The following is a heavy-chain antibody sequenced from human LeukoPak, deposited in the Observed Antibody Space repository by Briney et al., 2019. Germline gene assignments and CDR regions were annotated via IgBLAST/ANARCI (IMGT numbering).Heavy chain of an antibody. V-gene: IGHV1-18*01. CDR3: AISSDWDFYFDY. Sequence: ASVKVSCKASGYTFTSYGISWVRQAPGQGLEWMGWISAYNGNTNYAQKFQGRVTMTRDTSLSTAYMEVSRLRSDDTAIYYCAISSDWDFYFDYWGQGALVTVSS. J-gene: IGHJ4*02. CDR1: GYTFTSYG. CDR2: ISAYNGNT. D-gene: IGHD3/OR15-3a*01.